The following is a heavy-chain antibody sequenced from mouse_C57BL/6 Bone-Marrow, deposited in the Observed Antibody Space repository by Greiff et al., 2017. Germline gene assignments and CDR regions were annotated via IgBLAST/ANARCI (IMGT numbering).Heavy chain of an antibody. CDR1: GYTFTSYW. D-gene: IGHD1-1*02. V-gene: IGHV1-69*01. CDR2: IDPSDSYT. J-gene: IGHJ4*01. CDR3: AQGGFCYALDY. Sequence: QVQLQQPGAELVMPGASVKLSCKASGYTFTSYWMHWVKQRPGQGLEWIGEIDPSDSYTNYNQKFKGKSTLTVDTSSSTAYMQLSSLTSEDSAVXYGAQGGFCYALDYWGQGTSLTVSS.